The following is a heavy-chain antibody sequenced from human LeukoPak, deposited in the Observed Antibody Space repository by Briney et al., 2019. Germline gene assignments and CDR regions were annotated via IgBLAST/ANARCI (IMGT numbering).Heavy chain of an antibody. V-gene: IGHV3-53*01. J-gene: IGHJ6*02. CDR1: GFTFSSYE. CDR2: IHSGGNI. CDR3: ARDRGYAMDV. D-gene: IGHD1-1*01. Sequence: LPGGSLRLSCAASGFTFSSYEMNWVRQAPGKGLEWVSIIHSGGNIYYADSVKGRFTISRDNSKNTLYLQMNSLRAEDTAVYYCARDRGYAMDVWGQGTTVTVSS.